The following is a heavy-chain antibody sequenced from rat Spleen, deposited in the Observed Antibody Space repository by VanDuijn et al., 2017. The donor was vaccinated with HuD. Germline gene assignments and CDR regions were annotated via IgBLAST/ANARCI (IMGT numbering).Heavy chain of an antibody. V-gene: IGHV5-27*01. J-gene: IGHJ4*01. D-gene: IGHD1-12*02. Sequence: EVQLVESDGGLVQPGRSLKLSCAASGFTFSDYYMAWVRQAPAKGLEWVAYISTGGDNTYYRDSVKGRFTISRDNAKSTLYLQMDSLRSEDTATYYCATDGYYDGTYYSVYVMDAWGQGASVTVSS. CDR1: GFTFSDYY. CDR2: ISTGGDNT. CDR3: ATDGYYDGTYYSVYVMDA.